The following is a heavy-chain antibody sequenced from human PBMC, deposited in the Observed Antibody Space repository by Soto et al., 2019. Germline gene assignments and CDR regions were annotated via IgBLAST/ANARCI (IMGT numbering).Heavy chain of an antibody. J-gene: IGHJ6*04. V-gene: IGHV6-1*01. CDR3: ARDNGAIAARPDYYYYGMDV. D-gene: IGHD6-6*01. CDR1: GDSVSINSAA. Sequence: SQTLSLTCAISGDSVSINSAACNWIRQSPSRGLEWLVRTYFRSKWYNDYSVSVKSRITINPDTSKNQFSLQRKSVTPEDTAVYYCARDNGAIAARPDYYYYGMDVGGKGTTVTVS. CDR2: TYFRSKWYN.